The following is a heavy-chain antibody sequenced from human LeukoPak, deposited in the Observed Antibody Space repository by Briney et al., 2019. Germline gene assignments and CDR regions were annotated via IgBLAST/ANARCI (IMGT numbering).Heavy chain of an antibody. Sequence: GGSLRLSCAVSGLTFSNFWMHCVRHAPGKGLVWVSGIDSDGSSTRYADSVKGRFTISRDNAKNTLYLQMNSLRDEDTAVYYCTRHYSYAMDVWGQGTTVTVSS. V-gene: IGHV3-74*01. J-gene: IGHJ6*02. CDR2: IDSDGSST. CDR3: TRHYSYAMDV. CDR1: GLTFSNFW.